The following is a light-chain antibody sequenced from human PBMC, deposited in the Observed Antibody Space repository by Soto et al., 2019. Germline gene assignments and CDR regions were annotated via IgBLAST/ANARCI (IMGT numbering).Light chain of an antibody. J-gene: IGKJ5*01. CDR2: GAY. CDR3: HQSYSTPRT. V-gene: IGKV3-20*01. Sequence: EIVLTQSPGTLSLSPGERATLSCRASQSVSSTYLAWYQQKPGQAPRLLIFGAYTRATGIPARFSGSGSGTDFTLTISSLQPEDFENYSCHQSYSTPRTFGKGTRLEI. CDR1: QSVSSTY.